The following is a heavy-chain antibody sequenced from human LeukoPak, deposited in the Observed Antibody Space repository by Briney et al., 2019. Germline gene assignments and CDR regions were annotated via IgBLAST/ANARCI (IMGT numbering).Heavy chain of an antibody. Sequence: SLKLSCKASGVTFSSYGINWVRQAPGQGVEWMGRIVPMYGTRNYAQKFQGRVIITADESTTTAYMELRSLRSEDTAVYYCARETSNYYYFDSWGQGTLVTVSS. D-gene: IGHD4-11*01. CDR2: IVPMYGTR. CDR1: GVTFSSYG. V-gene: IGHV1-69*15. J-gene: IGHJ4*02. CDR3: ARETSNYYYFDS.